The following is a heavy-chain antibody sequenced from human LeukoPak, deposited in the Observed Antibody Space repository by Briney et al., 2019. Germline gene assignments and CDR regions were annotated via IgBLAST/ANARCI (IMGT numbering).Heavy chain of an antibody. CDR2: LSFDGSSE. Sequence: GKSLRLSCAAYGFAFTTYGIHWVRQAPGNGLEWVAVLSFDGSSEYYADSVKGRFTLSRDNSTNTLYLQMNSLRAEDTAVYYCAKGSGRSGWNDLLGVVDYWGQGTLVTVSS. D-gene: IGHD3-10*01. V-gene: IGHV3-30*18. CDR1: GFAFTTYG. J-gene: IGHJ4*02. CDR3: AKGSGRSGWNDLLGVVDY.